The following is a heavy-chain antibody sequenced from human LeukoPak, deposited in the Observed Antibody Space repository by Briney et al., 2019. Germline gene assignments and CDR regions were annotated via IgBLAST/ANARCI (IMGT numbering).Heavy chain of an antibody. CDR3: ARDVTVSVFDY. CDR1: GYNFINYG. V-gene: IGHV1-18*01. Sequence: GASVKVSYKASGYNFINYGISWVRQAPGQGLEWMGWISATNGNTDFAQKFQGRVTLTADTSTSTAYMELRTLRSDDTAVYYCARDVTVSVFDYWGQGTLVTVSS. CDR2: ISATNGNT. D-gene: IGHD5/OR15-5a*01. J-gene: IGHJ4*02.